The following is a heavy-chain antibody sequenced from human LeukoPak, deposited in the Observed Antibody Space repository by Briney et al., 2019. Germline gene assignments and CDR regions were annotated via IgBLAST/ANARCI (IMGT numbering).Heavy chain of an antibody. V-gene: IGHV5-51*01. CDR3: ARQGYYGSGSYQGDYNWFDP. CDR1: GYSLTSYW. Sequence: GESLKIFCKGSGYSLTSYWIGWVRQMPGKGLEWMGIIYPGDSDTRYSPSFQGQVTISADKSISTAYLQWSSLKASDTAMYYCARQGYYGSGSYQGDYNWFDPWGQGTLVTVSS. J-gene: IGHJ5*02. D-gene: IGHD3-10*01. CDR2: IYPGDSDT.